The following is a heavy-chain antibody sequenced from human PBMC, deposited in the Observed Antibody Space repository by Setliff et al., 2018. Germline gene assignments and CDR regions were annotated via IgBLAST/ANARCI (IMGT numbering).Heavy chain of an antibody. V-gene: IGHV4-34*01. CDR3: ARLSPYNTGPPFDY. Sequence: PSETLSLTCAVYGGSFSGYYWSWIRQPPGKGLEWIGEINHSGITNYNPSLKSRVTISLDTSKNHFSLNLRSVTAADTAVYYCARLSPYNTGPPFDYWGQGTLVTVSS. D-gene: IGHD2-8*02. CDR1: GGSFSGYY. J-gene: IGHJ4*02. CDR2: INHSGIT.